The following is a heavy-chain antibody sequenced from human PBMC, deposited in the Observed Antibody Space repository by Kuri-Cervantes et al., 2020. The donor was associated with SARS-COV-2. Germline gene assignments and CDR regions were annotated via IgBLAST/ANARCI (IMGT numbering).Heavy chain of an antibody. D-gene: IGHD3-3*01. CDR1: GFTFSSYA. V-gene: IGHV3-23*01. CDR3: FSGYYDFWSGYDTPYSYYGMDV. CDR2: ISGSGGST. Sequence: GESLKISCAASGFTFSSYAMSWVRQAPGKGLEWVSAISGSGGSTYYADSVKGRFTISRDNSKNTLYLQMNSLIADDTAVYYCFSGYYDFWSGYDTPYSYYGMDVWGQGTTVTVSS. J-gene: IGHJ6*02.